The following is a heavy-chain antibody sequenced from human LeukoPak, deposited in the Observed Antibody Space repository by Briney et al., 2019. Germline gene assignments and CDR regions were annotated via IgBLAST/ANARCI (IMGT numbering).Heavy chain of an antibody. CDR1: GFALSSHW. V-gene: IGHV3-7*03. J-gene: IGHJ6*02. Sequence: GGSLRLSCAASGFALSSHWMTWVRQVPGRGPEWVANVNRGGSETYYLDSVKGRFTISKDNAKNSLYLQMNGLRAEDTALYHWARNNGMDVWGQGTTVIVSS. CDR3: ARNNGMDV. CDR2: VNRGGSET.